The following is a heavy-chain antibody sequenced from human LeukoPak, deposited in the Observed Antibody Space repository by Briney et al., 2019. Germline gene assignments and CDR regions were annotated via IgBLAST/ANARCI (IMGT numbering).Heavy chain of an antibody. CDR3: ARALVGATEYYFDY. CDR2: IWYDGSNK. J-gene: IGHJ4*02. CDR1: GFTFSSYG. Sequence: GGSLRLSCAASGFTFSSYGMHWVRQPPGKGLEWVAVIWYDGSNKYYADSVKGRFTISRDNSKNTLYLQMNSLRAEDTAVYYCARALVGATEYYFDYWGQGTLVTVSS. D-gene: IGHD1-26*01. V-gene: IGHV3-33*01.